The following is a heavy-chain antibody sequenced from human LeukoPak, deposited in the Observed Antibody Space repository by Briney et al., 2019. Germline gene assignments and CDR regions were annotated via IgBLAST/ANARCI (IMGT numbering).Heavy chain of an antibody. J-gene: IGHJ4*02. D-gene: IGHD3-16*01. CDR3: ARDYGTSWGYFDY. V-gene: IGHV3-48*01. CDR1: GFTFSNAW. CDR2: ISSSSSTI. Sequence: PGGSLRLSCAASGFTFSNAWMSWVRQAPGKGLEWVSYISSSSSTIYYADSVKGRFTISRDNAKNSLYLQMNSLRAEDTAVYYCARDYGTSWGYFDYWGQGTLVTVSS.